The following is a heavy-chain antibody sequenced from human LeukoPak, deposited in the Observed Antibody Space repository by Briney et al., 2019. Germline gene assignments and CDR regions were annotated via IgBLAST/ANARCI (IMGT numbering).Heavy chain of an antibody. Sequence: SETLSLTCAVYGGSFSGYYWSWIRQPPGKGLEWIGEINHSGSTNYNPSLKSRVTISVDTSKNQFSLKLSSVTAADTAVYYCARGGDYRASGMHVGGKGTTVTVSS. J-gene: IGHJ6*04. CDR2: INHSGST. V-gene: IGHV4-34*01. D-gene: IGHD5-12*01. CDR3: ARGGDYRASGMHV. CDR1: GGSFSGYY.